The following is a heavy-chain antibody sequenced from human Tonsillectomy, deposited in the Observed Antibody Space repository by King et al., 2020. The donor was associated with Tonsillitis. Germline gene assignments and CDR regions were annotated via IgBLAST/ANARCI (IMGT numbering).Heavy chain of an antibody. CDR1: GGSISSGGYS. V-gene: IGHV4-30-2*01. Sequence: LQLQESGSGLVKPSQTLSLTCAVSGGSISSGGYSWSWIRQPPGKGLEWIGYIYHTGSTNYNPSLRSRVTISVDRSKNQFSLKLSSVTAADTAVYYCARGDSSGYLRNWSLDLWGRGPLVTV. D-gene: IGHD3-22*01. CDR2: IYHTGST. CDR3: ARGDSSGYLRNWSLDL. J-gene: IGHJ2*01.